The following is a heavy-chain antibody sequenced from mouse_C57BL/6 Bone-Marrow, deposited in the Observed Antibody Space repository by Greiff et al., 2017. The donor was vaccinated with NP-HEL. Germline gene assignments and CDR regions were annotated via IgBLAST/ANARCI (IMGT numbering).Heavy chain of an antibody. CDR3: AGGHGYDYYAMDY. CDR2: IDPSDSYT. D-gene: IGHD2-2*01. J-gene: IGHJ4*01. Sequence: QVQLQQPGAELVMPGASVKLSCKASGYTFTSYWMHWVKQRPGQGLEWIGEIDPSDSYTNYNQKFKGKSTLTVDKSSSTAYMQLSSLTSEDSAVYYWAGGHGYDYYAMDYWGQGTSVTVSS. V-gene: IGHV1-69*01. CDR1: GYTFTSYW.